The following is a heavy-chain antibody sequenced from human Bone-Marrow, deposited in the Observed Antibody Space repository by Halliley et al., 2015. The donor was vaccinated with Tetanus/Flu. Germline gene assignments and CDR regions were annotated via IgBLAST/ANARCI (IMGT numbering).Heavy chain of an antibody. CDR1: GVTLTTYA. Sequence: SLRLSCAASGVTLTTYAMSWVRLGPGKRLEWVSGISGNGVSTYYADSVKGRFPISRDNSKNTLYLQMNSLRAEDTAVYYCAKDKGGDYGNWGGLDYPDSGMAVWGQGTPVTVPS. V-gene: IGHV3-23*01. CDR2: ISGNGVST. J-gene: IGHJ6*02. D-gene: IGHD3-16*01. CDR3: AKDKGGDYGNWGGLDYPDSGMAV.